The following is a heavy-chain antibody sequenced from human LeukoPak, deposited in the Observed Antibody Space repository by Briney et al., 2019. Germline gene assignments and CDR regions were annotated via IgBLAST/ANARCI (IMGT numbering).Heavy chain of an antibody. CDR3: AGAWFGELLYAFDI. Sequence: GSSVKVSCKASGGTVSSYAISWVRQAPGQGLEWMGRIFPILGIANYAQKFQGRVTITADKSTSTAYMELSSLRSEDTAVYYCAGAWFGELLYAFDIWGQGTMVTVSS. CDR2: IFPILGIA. CDR1: GGTVSSYA. J-gene: IGHJ3*02. D-gene: IGHD3-10*01. V-gene: IGHV1-69*04.